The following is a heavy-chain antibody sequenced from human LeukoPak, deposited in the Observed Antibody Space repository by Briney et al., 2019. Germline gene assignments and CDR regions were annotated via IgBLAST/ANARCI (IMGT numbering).Heavy chain of an antibody. J-gene: IGHJ2*01. CDR3: TIVVPGIQGIDR. CDR2: IKSKTDGGTT. CDR1: GFTLSNAW. V-gene: IGHV3-15*05. D-gene: IGHD2-2*01. Sequence: GGSMTLTWPASGFTLSNAWMSWVRQPAGKGLEWVGRIKSKTDGGTTDYAAAVKGRFTISRDDSKNTLYLEMDSVKTEDTAVYYCTIVVPGIQGIDRWGRGGLVSVCS.